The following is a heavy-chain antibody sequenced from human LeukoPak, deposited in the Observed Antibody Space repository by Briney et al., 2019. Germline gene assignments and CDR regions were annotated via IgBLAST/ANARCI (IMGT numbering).Heavy chain of an antibody. CDR1: GGSISSYY. CDR2: IYYSGST. CDR3: ARHYTYYDSSGYYRYPDAFDI. J-gene: IGHJ3*02. Sequence: SETLSLTCTVSGGSISSYYWSWIRQPPGNGLEWIGYIYYSGSTNYNPSLKSRVTISVDTSKNQFSLKLSSVTAADTAVYYCARHYTYYDSSGYYRYPDAFDIWGQGTMVTVSS. V-gene: IGHV4-59*08. D-gene: IGHD3-22*01.